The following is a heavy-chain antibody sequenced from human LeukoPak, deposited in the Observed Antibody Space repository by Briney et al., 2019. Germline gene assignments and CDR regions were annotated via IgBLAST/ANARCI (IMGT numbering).Heavy chain of an antibody. V-gene: IGHV4-34*01. J-gene: IGHJ4*02. CDR3: ARAGGRYCSGGSRYFVS. D-gene: IGHD2-15*01. Sequence: NPSETLSLTCAVYGGSFSGYYWSWIRQPPGKGLEWIGEINHSGSTNYNPSLKSRVTISVDTSKNQFSLKLSSVTAADTAVYYCARAGGRYCSGGSRYFVSWGQGTLVTVSS. CDR1: GGSFSGYY. CDR2: INHSGST.